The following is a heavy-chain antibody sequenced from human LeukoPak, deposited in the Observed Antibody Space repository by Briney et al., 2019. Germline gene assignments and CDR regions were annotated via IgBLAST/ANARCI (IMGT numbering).Heavy chain of an antibody. CDR3: ARQSHYDSSGSFDY. D-gene: IGHD3-22*01. J-gene: IGHJ4*02. CDR1: GASINNNF. V-gene: IGHV4-59*01. CDR2: IYYSGST. Sequence: SETLSLTCTVSGASINNNFWTWIRQPPGKGLEWIGYIYYSGSTNYNPSLKSRVTISVDTSKNQFSLKLSSVTAADTAVYYCARQSHYDSSGSFDYWGQGTLVTVSS.